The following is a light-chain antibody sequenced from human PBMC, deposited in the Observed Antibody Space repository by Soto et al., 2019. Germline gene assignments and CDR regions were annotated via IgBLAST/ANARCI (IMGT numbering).Light chain of an antibody. Sequence: QSALTQPASVSGSPGQSITISCTGTSSDVGGYNYVSWYQQHPGKAPKLMIYDVSNRPSGVSNRFSGSKSGNTASLTISGLQADYVADYYSSSYTSSTFYVFGTGTNVTV. V-gene: IGLV2-14*01. CDR1: SSDVGGYNY. J-gene: IGLJ1*01. CDR3: SSYTSSTFYV. CDR2: DVS.